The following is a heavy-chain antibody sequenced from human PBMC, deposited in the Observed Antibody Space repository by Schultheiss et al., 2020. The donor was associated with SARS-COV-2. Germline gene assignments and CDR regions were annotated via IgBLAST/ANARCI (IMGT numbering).Heavy chain of an antibody. CDR3: ARDSSQGAFDI. J-gene: IGHJ3*02. Sequence: ASVKVSCKASGYTFTSYGISWVRQAPGQGLEWMGRINPNSGGTNYAQKFQGRVTMTRDTSTSTVYMELSSLRSEDTAVYYCARDSSQGAFDIWGQGTMVTVSS. D-gene: IGHD6-13*01. V-gene: IGHV1-18*04. CDR2: INPNSGGT. CDR1: GYTFTSYG.